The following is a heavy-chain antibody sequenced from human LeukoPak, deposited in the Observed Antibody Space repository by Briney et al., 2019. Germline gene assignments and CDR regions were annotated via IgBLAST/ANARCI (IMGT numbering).Heavy chain of an antibody. V-gene: IGHV3-48*01. Sequence: PGGSLRLSCAASGFTFSSYSMNWVRQGPPKGLEWVSYISSSSSTIYYADSVKGRFTTSRDNAKNSLYLQMNSLRAEDTAVYYCARGRVGAMYYFDYWGQGTLVTVCS. CDR3: ARGRVGAMYYFDY. J-gene: IGHJ4*02. CDR2: ISSSSSTI. D-gene: IGHD1-26*01. CDR1: GFTFSSYS.